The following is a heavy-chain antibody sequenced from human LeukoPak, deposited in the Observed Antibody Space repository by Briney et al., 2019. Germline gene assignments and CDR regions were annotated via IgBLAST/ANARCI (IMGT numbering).Heavy chain of an antibody. D-gene: IGHD1-26*01. Sequence: SQTLSLTCTVSGGSISSGDYYWSWIRQPPGKGLERIGCIYYSGSTYYNPSLKSRVTISVDTSKNQFSLKLSSVTAADTAVYYCARDYSGSYSNYYGMDVWGQATTVTVSS. CDR1: GGSISSGDYY. J-gene: IGHJ6*02. CDR3: ARDYSGSYSNYYGMDV. V-gene: IGHV4-30-4*01. CDR2: IYYSGST.